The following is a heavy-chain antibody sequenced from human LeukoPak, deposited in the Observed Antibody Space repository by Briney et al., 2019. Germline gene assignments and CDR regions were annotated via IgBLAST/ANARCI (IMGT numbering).Heavy chain of an antibody. V-gene: IGHV3-7*01. D-gene: IGHD1-26*01. CDR1: GFTFSRYW. J-gene: IGHJ2*01. CDR2: IKQDGSEK. CDR3: ASPFRIVVDV. Sequence: PGGSLRLSCAASGFTFSRYWMTGVRQAPGKGLERVSNIKQDGSEKYSVHPVKGRFTISRENAKNLLYLLMNRLRGEDTAVYYCASPFRIVVDVWGRGTLVTVSS.